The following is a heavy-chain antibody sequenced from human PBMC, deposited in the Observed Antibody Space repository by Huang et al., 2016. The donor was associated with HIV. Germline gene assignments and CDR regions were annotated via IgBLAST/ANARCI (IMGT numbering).Heavy chain of an antibody. CDR1: IFTFSTSA. CDR3: AKGSERSLTGPKYQYYFDY. V-gene: IGHV3-23*01. CDR2: ISGSGSST. D-gene: IGHD3-3*01. J-gene: IGHJ4*02. Sequence: EVQLLESGGGLVQPGGSLRLSCAASIFTFSTSAMSWVRQAPGKGLEWVSGISGSGSSTYYADSGKGRFTISRDNSRNTLYLQRKSLRVEDTAIYYCAKGSERSLTGPKYQYYFDYWGQGTLVTVSS.